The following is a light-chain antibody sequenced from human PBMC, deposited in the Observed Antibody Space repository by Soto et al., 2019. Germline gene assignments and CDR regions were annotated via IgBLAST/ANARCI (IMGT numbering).Light chain of an antibody. CDR1: QGSSSW. V-gene: IGKV1D-12*01. CDR3: QQANTFPLT. CDR2: AAS. J-gene: IGKJ4*01. Sequence: DIQMTQSPSSVSASVGDRVTITCRASQGSSSWLAWYQRKPGKAPKLLIYAASSLQGGVPSRFSGSGSGTDFTLTISSLQPEDFATYYCQQANTFPLTFGGGTKVEIK.